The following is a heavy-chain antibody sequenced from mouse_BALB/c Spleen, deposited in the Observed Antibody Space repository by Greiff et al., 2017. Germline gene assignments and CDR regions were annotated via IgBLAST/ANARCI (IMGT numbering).Heavy chain of an antibody. D-gene: IGHD1-2*01. J-gene: IGHJ3*01. Sequence: EVKLMESGTVLARPGASVKMSCKASGYTFTSYWMHWVKQRPGQGLEWIGAIYPGNSDTSYNQKFKGKAKLTAVTSTSTAYMELSSLTNEDSAVYYCTRSTHYYGHPFAYWGQGTLVTVSA. CDR2: IYPGNSDT. CDR3: TRSTHYYGHPFAY. CDR1: GYTFTSYW. V-gene: IGHV1-5*01.